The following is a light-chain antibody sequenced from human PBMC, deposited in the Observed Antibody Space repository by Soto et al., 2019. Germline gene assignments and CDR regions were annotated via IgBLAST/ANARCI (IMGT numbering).Light chain of an antibody. CDR1: QSVNSNY. CDR3: HQYGSSLS. V-gene: IGKV3-20*01. J-gene: IGKJ5*01. CDR2: GAS. Sequence: EIVLTQSPGTLSLSPGERATLSCRASQSVNSNYLAWYQQKPGQAPRVLIYGASRRGTCIPDRFGGSGSGRIITLIITILQPEYFGVYYSHQYGSSLSSGKGTRLDTK.